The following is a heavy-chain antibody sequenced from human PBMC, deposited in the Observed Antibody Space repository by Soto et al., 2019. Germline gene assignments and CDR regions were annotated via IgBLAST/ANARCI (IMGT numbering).Heavy chain of an antibody. V-gene: IGHV2-70*18. CDR2: IDWDDDK. Sequence: SGPTLVTPTQTLTLTCTFSGFPLSTSEMCVTWVRQPPAKALEWLALIDWDDDKYYSTSLKTRLTVSKDTSKNQVVLTMTNMDPADPATYHGARIPLPRRNFGMDVWGQGTTVTVSS. J-gene: IGHJ6*02. CDR3: ARIPLPRRNFGMDV. CDR1: GFPLSTSEMC.